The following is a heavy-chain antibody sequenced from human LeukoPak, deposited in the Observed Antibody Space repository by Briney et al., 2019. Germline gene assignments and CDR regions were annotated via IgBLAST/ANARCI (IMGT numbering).Heavy chain of an antibody. J-gene: IGHJ4*02. V-gene: IGHV3-21*01. CDR3: ASGYDFWSGYYDY. CDR2: ISSSSSYI. Sequence: GGSLRLSCAASRFTFSSYSMNWVRQAPGKGLEWVSSISSSSSYIYYADSVKGRFTISRDNAKNSLYLQMNSLRAEDTAVYYCASGYDFWSGYYDYWGQGTLVTVSS. D-gene: IGHD3-3*01. CDR1: RFTFSSYS.